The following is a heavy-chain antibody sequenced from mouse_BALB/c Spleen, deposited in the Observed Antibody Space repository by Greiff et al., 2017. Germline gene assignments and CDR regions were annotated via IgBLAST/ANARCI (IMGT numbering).Heavy chain of an antibody. CDR1: GYNFTSYW. CDR2: IYPGSGST. CDR3: ASFITTVVADD. D-gene: IGHD1-1*01. J-gene: IGHJ2*01. Sequence: VQLQQPGAELVKPGTSVKLSCKASGYNFTSYWINWVKLRPGQGLEWIGDIYPGSGSTNYNEKFKSKATLTVDTSSSTAYMQLSSLASEDSALYYCASFITTVVADDGGQGTTLTVSS. V-gene: IGHV1-55*01.